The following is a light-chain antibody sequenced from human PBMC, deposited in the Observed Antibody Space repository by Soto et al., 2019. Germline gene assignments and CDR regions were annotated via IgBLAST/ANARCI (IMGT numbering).Light chain of an antibody. CDR1: QSVSSSY. J-gene: IGKJ1*01. Sequence: EIVLTQSPGTLSLSPGERATLSCRASQSVSSSYLAWYQQKPGQAPRLLIYGASSRATGIPDRFSSSGSGTDFTLTISRLEPEDFAVYYCQQYGSSPTWTFGQGTKVDTK. V-gene: IGKV3-20*01. CDR3: QQYGSSPTWT. CDR2: GAS.